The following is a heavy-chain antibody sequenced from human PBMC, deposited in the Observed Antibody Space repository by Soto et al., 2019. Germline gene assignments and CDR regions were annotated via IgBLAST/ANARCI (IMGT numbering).Heavy chain of an antibody. Sequence: PGGSLRLSCAASGFTVSSNYMSWVRQAPGKGLEWVSVIYSGGSTYYADSVKGRFTISRDNSKNTLYLQMNSLRAEDTAVYYCARDARKYSSRWLYYYGMDVWGQGTTVTVSS. CDR3: ARDARKYSSRWLYYYGMDV. V-gene: IGHV3-53*01. J-gene: IGHJ6*02. D-gene: IGHD6-13*01. CDR2: IYSGGST. CDR1: GFTVSSNY.